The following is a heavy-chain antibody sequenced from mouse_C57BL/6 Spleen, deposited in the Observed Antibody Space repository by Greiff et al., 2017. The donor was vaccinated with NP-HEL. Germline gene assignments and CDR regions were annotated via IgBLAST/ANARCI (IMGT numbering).Heavy chain of an antibody. CDR2: ISSGGSYT. CDR1: GFTFSSYG. CDR3: ARGVDGSSYNY. J-gene: IGHJ2*01. V-gene: IGHV5-6*01. D-gene: IGHD1-1*01. Sequence: EVQGVESGGDLVKPGGSLKLSCAASGFTFSSYGMSWVRQTPDKRLEWVATISSGGSYTYYPDSVKGRFTISRDNAKNTLYLQMSSLKSEDTAMYYCARGVDGSSYNYWGQGTTLTVSS.